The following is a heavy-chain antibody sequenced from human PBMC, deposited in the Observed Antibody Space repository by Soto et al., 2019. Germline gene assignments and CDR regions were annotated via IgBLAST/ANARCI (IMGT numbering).Heavy chain of an antibody. Sequence: QVQLVQSGAEVKKPGASVKVSCKASGYTFTSYDINWVRQATGQGLEWMGWMNPNSGNTGYAQKFQGRVTMTTNTSISTAYMELSSLRSEDTAVYYCARERAAAGSNWFDPWGQGTLVTVSS. CDR3: ARERAAAGSNWFDP. CDR2: MNPNSGNT. J-gene: IGHJ5*02. D-gene: IGHD6-13*01. V-gene: IGHV1-8*01. CDR1: GYTFTSYD.